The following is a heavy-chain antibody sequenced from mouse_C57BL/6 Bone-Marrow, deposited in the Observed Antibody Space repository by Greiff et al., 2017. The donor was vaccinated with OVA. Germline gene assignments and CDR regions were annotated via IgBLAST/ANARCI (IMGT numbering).Heavy chain of an antibody. J-gene: IGHJ4*01. Sequence: VQLQQPGAELVRPGSSVKLSCKASGYTFTSYWMHWVKQRPIQGLEWIGNIDPSDSETHYNQKFKDKATLTVDKSSSTAYMQLSSLTSEDSAVDYCASHYYGSGVYAMDYWGQGTSVTVSS. CDR2: IDPSDSET. D-gene: IGHD1-1*01. V-gene: IGHV1-52*01. CDR1: GYTFTSYW. CDR3: ASHYYGSGVYAMDY.